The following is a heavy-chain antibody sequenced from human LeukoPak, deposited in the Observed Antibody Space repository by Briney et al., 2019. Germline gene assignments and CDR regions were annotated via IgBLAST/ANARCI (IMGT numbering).Heavy chain of an antibody. V-gene: IGHV3-30*04. J-gene: IGHJ4*02. CDR3: ARASSRYCGSTSCYGCDY. CDR2: ISYDGSNK. Sequence: GGSLRLSCAASGFTFSSYAMHWVRQAPGKGLEWVAVISYDGSNKYYADSVKGRFTISRDNSKNTLYLQMNSLRAEDTAVYYCARASSRYCGSTSCYGCDYWGQGTLVTVSS. D-gene: IGHD2-2*01. CDR1: GFTFSSYA.